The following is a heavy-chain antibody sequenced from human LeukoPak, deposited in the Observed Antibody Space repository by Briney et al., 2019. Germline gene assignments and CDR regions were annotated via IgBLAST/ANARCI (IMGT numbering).Heavy chain of an antibody. Sequence: GGSLRLSCAASGFTVSSNYMSWMRQAPGKGLEWVSYISSRSSYTNYADSVTGRFTISRDNAKNSLNLHMSSLRVEDTAVYYCARGLRSGADWFDAWGQGTLVRVFS. D-gene: IGHD4-17*01. CDR1: GFTVSSNY. CDR3: ARGLRSGADWFDA. CDR2: ISSRSSYT. V-gene: IGHV3-11*05. J-gene: IGHJ5*02.